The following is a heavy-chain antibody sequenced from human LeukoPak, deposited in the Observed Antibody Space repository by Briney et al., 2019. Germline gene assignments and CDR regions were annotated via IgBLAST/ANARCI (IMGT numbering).Heavy chain of an antibody. J-gene: IGHJ5*02. D-gene: IGHD2-8*02. CDR1: KFSFSSYW. CDR2: INSDGSRT. CDR3: ARVLTGSWDWFDP. V-gene: IGHV3-74*01. Sequence: PGGSLRLSCAASKFSFSSYWMHWVRQAPGKGLVWVSRINSDGSRTNYADSVKGRFTISRDSAKNTLYLQMSSLRAEDTAVYYCARVLTGSWDWFDPWGQGTLVTVSS.